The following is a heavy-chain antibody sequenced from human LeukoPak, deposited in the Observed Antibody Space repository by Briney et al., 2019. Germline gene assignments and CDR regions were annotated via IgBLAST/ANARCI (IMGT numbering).Heavy chain of an antibody. CDR1: GFTFSSYA. V-gene: IGHV3-23*01. CDR2: ISGSGGST. CDR3: AKLDSSAVDY. J-gene: IGHJ4*02. Sequence: GGSLRLSCAASGFTFSSYAMSWVRQAPGEGLEWVSAISGSGGSTYYADSVKGRFTISRDNSKNTLYLQINSLRAEDTAVYYCAKLDSSAVDYWGQGTLVTVSS. D-gene: IGHD6-25*01.